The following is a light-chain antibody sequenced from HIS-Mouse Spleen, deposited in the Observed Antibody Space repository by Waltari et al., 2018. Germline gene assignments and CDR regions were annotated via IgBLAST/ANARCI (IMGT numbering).Light chain of an antibody. Sequence: SSELTQDPAVSVALGQTVRITCQGDSPTRYYATWSQQKPGQAPVLVIYGKNNRPSGIPDRFSGSSSGNTASLTITGAQAEDEADYYCNSRDSSGNHVVFGGGTKLTVL. J-gene: IGLJ2*01. V-gene: IGLV3-19*01. CDR2: GKN. CDR3: NSRDSSGNHVV. CDR1: SPTRYY.